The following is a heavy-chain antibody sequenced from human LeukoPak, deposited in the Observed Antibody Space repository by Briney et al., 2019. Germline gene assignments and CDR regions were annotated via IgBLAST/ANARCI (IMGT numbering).Heavy chain of an antibody. CDR3: ARAYDNSGRTGDY. CDR1: AFMFSGSW. Sequence: PGGSLRLSCAASAFMFSGSWMKWVRQAPGKGLEWVANIKEDGSEQHYVDSVKGRFIISRDNAKNSLYLQMNSLKVEDTAVYYCARAYDNSGRTGDYWGQGTLVTVSS. CDR2: IKEDGSEQ. D-gene: IGHD3-22*01. J-gene: IGHJ4*02. V-gene: IGHV3-7*01.